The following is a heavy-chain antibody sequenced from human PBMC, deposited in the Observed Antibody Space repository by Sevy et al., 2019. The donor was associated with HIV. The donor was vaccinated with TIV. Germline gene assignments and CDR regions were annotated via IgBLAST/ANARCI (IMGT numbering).Heavy chain of an antibody. Sequence: GGSLRFSCAASGFTFSSYALNWVRQAPGKGLEWVSTIYGSRGVTYYADYVKGRFTISRDNSKNTLYLQMNSLRTEDTAVYFCAGGRYDSSGSFDAFDIRGQGTMVTVSS. J-gene: IGHJ3*02. CDR2: IYGSRGVT. CDR1: GFTFSSYA. V-gene: IGHV3-23*01. D-gene: IGHD3-22*01. CDR3: AGGRYDSSGSFDAFDI.